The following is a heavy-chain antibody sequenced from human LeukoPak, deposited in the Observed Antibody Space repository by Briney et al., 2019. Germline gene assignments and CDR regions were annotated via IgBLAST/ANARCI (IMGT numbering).Heavy chain of an antibody. Sequence: SQTLSLTCAISGDSVSSNSAAWNWIRQSPSRGLEWLGRTYYRSKWYNDYAVSVKSRITINPDTSKNQFSLQLNSVTPEDTAVYYCARLKRTMVRGVTRNLYYYYYYMDVWGKGTTVTISS. D-gene: IGHD3-10*01. V-gene: IGHV6-1*01. CDR1: GDSVSSNSAA. CDR3: ARLKRTMVRGVTRNLYYYYYYMDV. J-gene: IGHJ6*03. CDR2: TYYRSKWYN.